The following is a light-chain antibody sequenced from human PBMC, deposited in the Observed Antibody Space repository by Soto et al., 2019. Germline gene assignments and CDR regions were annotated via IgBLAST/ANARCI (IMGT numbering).Light chain of an antibody. V-gene: IGLV3-21*04. Sequence: SYELTQPPSVSVAPGKTARITCGGNNIRSKSVHWYQQKPGQAPLLVIYYDTDRPSGIPERFSGSNSGNTATLTISRVEAGEEADYYCQVWDSSSDHRVFGGGTKVTVL. CDR2: YDT. J-gene: IGLJ2*01. CDR1: NIRSKS. CDR3: QVWDSSSDHRV.